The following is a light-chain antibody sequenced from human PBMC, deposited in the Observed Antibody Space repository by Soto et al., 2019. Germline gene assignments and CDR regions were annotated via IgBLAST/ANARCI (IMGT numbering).Light chain of an antibody. J-gene: IGKJ3*01. Sequence: DIQVTQSPSSLSASIGDRVTITCWATQSISTSLNWYQQRSGKAPKLLIFAASSLQSGVPSRFSGSGSGTHFTLTITSLQPEDFATYYCQQSYRTPPFSFGPGTRVDSK. CDR1: QSISTS. CDR2: AAS. V-gene: IGKV1-39*01. CDR3: QQSYRTPPFS.